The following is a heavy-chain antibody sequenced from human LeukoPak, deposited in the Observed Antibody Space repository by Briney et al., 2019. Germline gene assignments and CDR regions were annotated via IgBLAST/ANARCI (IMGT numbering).Heavy chain of an antibody. Sequence: PGGSLRLSCAASGFTFSSYSMNWVRQAPGKGLEWVSSISSSSSYIYYADSVKGRFTISRDNAKNSLYLQMNSLRAEDTAVYYCARASLYCTNGVCYKAGAFDIWGQGTMVTVSS. D-gene: IGHD2-8*01. CDR2: ISSSSSYI. CDR3: ARASLYCTNGVCYKAGAFDI. CDR1: GFTFSSYS. J-gene: IGHJ3*02. V-gene: IGHV3-21*01.